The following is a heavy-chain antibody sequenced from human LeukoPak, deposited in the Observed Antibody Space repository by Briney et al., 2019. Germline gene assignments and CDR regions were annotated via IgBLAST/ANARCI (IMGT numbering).Heavy chain of an antibody. Sequence: PSETLSLTCNVSGGSISSHYWGWIRQPPGKGLEWIGYIYYSGNTNYNPSLKRRVTISVDTSKNQFSLKLSSVTAADTAVYYCARDTGQLVSGWFDPWGQGTLVTVSS. J-gene: IGHJ5*02. V-gene: IGHV4-59*11. CDR1: GGSISSHY. CDR2: IYYSGNT. CDR3: ARDTGQLVSGWFDP. D-gene: IGHD6-6*01.